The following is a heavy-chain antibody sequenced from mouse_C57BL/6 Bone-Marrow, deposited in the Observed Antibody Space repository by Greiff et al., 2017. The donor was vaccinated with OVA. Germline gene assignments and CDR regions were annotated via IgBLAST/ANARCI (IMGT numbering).Heavy chain of an antibody. V-gene: IGHV1-5*01. D-gene: IGHD1-1*01. CDR1: GYTFTSYW. CDR3: TILLRYHYYAMDY. CDR2: IYPGNSDT. Sequence: VQLQQSGTVLARPGASVKMSCKTSGYTFTSYWMHWVKQRPGQGLEWIGAIYPGNSDTSYNQKFKGKAKLTAVTSASTAYMELSSLTNEDSAVYYCTILLRYHYYAMDYWGQGTSVTVSS. J-gene: IGHJ4*01.